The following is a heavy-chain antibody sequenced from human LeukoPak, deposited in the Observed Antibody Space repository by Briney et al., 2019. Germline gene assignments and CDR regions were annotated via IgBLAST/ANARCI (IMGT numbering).Heavy chain of an antibody. V-gene: IGHV4-59*01. D-gene: IGHD3-10*01. Sequence: SETLSLTCTVPGGSISSYYWSWIRQPPGKGPEWIGYIYYSGSTNYNPSLKSRVTISVDTSKNQFSLKLSSVPAADTAVYYCARFPYYYYGSGSYRNWFDPWGQGTLVTVSS. CDR1: GGSISSYY. CDR2: IYYSGST. J-gene: IGHJ5*02. CDR3: ARFPYYYYGSGSYRNWFDP.